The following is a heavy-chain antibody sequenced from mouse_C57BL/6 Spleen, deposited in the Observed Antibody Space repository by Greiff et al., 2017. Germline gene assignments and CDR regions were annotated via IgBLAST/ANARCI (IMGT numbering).Heavy chain of an antibody. Sequence: EVQVVESGGGLVKPGGSLKLSCAASGFTFSSYTMSWVRQTPEKRLEWVATISGGGGNTYYPDSEKGRLPISRDNAKNTLYLQMSSLRSEDTALYYCARHYYGSSYDWFAYWGQGTLVTVSA. CDR2: ISGGGGNT. J-gene: IGHJ3*01. CDR1: GFTFSSYT. D-gene: IGHD1-1*01. CDR3: ARHYYGSSYDWFAY. V-gene: IGHV5-9*01.